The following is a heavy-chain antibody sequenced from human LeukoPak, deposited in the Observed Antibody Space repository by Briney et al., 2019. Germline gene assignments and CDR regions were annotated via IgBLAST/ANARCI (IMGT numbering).Heavy chain of an antibody. D-gene: IGHD4-17*01. J-gene: IGHJ3*02. CDR3: VIRFDAFDI. CDR1: GFTFNDYA. Sequence: GGSLRLSCAASGFTFNDYAMHWVRQTPGKGLEWVSGISWNSGSTDYADSVKGRFIISRDNAKNSLYLQMNSLRAEDTAVYYCVIRFDAFDIWGQGTMVTVSS. CDR2: ISWNSGST. V-gene: IGHV3-9*01.